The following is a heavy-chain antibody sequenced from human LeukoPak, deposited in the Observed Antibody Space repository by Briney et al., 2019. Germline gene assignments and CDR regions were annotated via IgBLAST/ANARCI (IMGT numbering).Heavy chain of an antibody. V-gene: IGHV4-59*11. Sequence: SETLSLTCTVSGGSISSHYWSWIRQPAGKGLEWIGYIYYSGSTNYNPSLKSRVTISVDTSKNQFSLKLSSVTAADTAVYYCARASGRGYSYGGRFDYWGQGTLVTVSS. CDR3: ARASGRGYSYGGRFDY. CDR1: GGSISSHY. D-gene: IGHD5-18*01. CDR2: IYYSGST. J-gene: IGHJ4*02.